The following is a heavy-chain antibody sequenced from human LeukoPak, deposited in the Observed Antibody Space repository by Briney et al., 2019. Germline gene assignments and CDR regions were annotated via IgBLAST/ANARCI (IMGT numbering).Heavy chain of an antibody. CDR2: IYSGGST. J-gene: IGHJ6*03. CDR3: ARVHYYGSGSKNYYYYYFMDV. Sequence: PGGSLRLSCAASGFTVSSNYMSWVRQAPGKGLEWVSVIYSGGSTYYADSVKGRFTISRDNSKNTLYLQMNSLRAEDTAVYYCARVHYYGSGSKNYYYYYFMDVWGKGTTVTISS. V-gene: IGHV3-53*01. D-gene: IGHD3-10*01. CDR1: GFTVSSNY.